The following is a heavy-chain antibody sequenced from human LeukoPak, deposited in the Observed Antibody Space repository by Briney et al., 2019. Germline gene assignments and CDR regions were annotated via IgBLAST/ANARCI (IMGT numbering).Heavy chain of an antibody. D-gene: IGHD4-17*01. V-gene: IGHV3-33*01. CDR3: AREDGDYPYYFDY. CDR1: GFTFSSYG. Sequence: GGSLRLSCAASGFTFSSYGMHWVRQAPGKGLVWVAVIWYDGSNKYYADSVKGRFTISRDNSKNTLYLQMNSLRAEDTAVYYCAREDGDYPYYFDYWGQGTLVTVSS. J-gene: IGHJ4*02. CDR2: IWYDGSNK.